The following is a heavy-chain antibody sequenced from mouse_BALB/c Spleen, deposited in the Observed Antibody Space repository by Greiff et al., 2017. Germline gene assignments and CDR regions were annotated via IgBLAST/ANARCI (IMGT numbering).Heavy chain of an antibody. V-gene: IGHV3-8*02. J-gene: IGHJ4*01. D-gene: IGHD3-2*01. Sequence: EVQLQQSGPSLVKPSQTLSLTCSVTGDSITSGYWNWIRKFPGNKLEYMGYISYSGSTYYNPSLKSRISITRDTSKNQYYLQLNSVTTEDTATYYCARGETARATPYAMDYWGQGTSVTVSS. CDR2: ISYSGST. CDR1: GDSITSGY. CDR3: ARGETARATPYAMDY.